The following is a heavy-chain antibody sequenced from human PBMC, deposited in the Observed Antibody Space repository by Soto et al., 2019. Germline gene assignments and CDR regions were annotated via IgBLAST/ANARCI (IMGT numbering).Heavy chain of an antibody. D-gene: IGHD3-22*01. Sequence: QLQLQESGPGLVKPSGTLSLTCTVSGGSISSSNCWSWVRQPPRRGLVGIGEIYHSGSTNYNPSLKSRDPISVDESKHPFSLKLSSVTAADTAVYYCARVGTYYYDSSGYYWGYWGQGTLVTVAS. J-gene: IGHJ4*02. CDR1: GGSISSSNC. CDR3: ARVGTYYYDSSGYYWGY. V-gene: IGHV4-4*02. CDR2: IYHSGST.